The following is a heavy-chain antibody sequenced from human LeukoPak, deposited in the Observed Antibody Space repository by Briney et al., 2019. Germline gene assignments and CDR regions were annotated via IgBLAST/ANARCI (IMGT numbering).Heavy chain of an antibody. V-gene: IGHV3-73*01. D-gene: IGHD3-10*01. J-gene: IGHJ3*02. CDR1: GFTFSSYA. CDR3: ARDLDKNLVWFGESTWNDAHDI. Sequence: PGGSLRLSCAASGFTFSSYAMSWVRQAPGKGLEWVGRIRSKANSYATAYGVSGEGRFTFSRDDSKNTAYLQMNSLKSEDTAVYYCARDLDKNLVWFGESTWNDAHDIWGQGTLVTVSS. CDR2: IRSKANSYAT.